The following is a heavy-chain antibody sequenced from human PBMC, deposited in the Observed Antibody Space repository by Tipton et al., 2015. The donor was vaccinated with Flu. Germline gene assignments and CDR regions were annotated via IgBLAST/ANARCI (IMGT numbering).Heavy chain of an antibody. CDR3: AGGFGGTGSSGYLCSYGMDV. J-gene: IGHJ6*02. D-gene: IGHD6-6*01. Sequence: TLSLTCTVSGGSIRNYYWSWIRQPPGKGLEWIGYIYYSGTTNYNPSLKRRVTISEDTSKKQFSLNLTSVTAADTAIYFCAGGFGGTGSSGYLCSYGMDVWGQAATVTVSS. CDR2: IYYSGTT. CDR1: GGSIRNYY. V-gene: IGHV4-59*01.